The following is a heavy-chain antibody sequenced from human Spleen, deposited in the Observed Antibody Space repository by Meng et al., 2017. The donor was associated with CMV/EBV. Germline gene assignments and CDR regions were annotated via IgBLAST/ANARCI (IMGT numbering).Heavy chain of an antibody. CDR2: VSAGGGST. Sequence: FSGFAMSWVRPAPGKGLEWVSAVSAGGGSTYYADSVKGRFTISRDNSKNTLYLQMNSLRAEDTAVYYCAKDLYYYDSSGYSPYFDYWGQGTLVTVSS. CDR1: FSGFA. CDR3: AKDLYYYDSSGYSPYFDY. D-gene: IGHD3-22*01. J-gene: IGHJ4*02. V-gene: IGHV3-23*01.